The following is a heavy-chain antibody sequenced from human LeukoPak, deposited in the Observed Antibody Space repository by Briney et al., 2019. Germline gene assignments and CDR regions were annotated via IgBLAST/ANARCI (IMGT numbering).Heavy chain of an antibody. CDR2: IYTRGNT. V-gene: IGHV4-59*01. J-gene: IGHJ4*02. CDR1: GDSINSFY. Sequence: SETLSLTCTVSGDSINSFYWSWIRQPPGMGLEWIGCIYTRGNTNYNPSLQSLLAISADTSKNQFSLKLSSVTAADTAIYYCVRGRYYYDNWGQGTLVTVSS. CDR3: VRGRYYYDN.